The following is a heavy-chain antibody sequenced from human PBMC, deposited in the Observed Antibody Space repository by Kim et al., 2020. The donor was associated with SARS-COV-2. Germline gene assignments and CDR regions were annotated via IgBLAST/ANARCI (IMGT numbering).Heavy chain of an antibody. CDR1: GFTFSSYE. CDR3: ARAASSGSYYSFPFYYYYGMDV. Sequence: GGSLRLSCAASGFTFSSYEMNWVRQAPGKGLEWVSYISSSGSTIYYADSVKGRFTISRDNAKNSLYLQMNSLRAEDTAVYYCARAASSGSYYSFPFYYYYGMDVWGQGTTVTVSS. CDR2: ISSSGSTI. J-gene: IGHJ6*02. D-gene: IGHD3-10*01. V-gene: IGHV3-48*03.